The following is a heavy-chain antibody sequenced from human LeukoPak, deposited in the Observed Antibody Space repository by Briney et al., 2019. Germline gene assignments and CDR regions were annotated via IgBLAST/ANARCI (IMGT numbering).Heavy chain of an antibody. CDR1: GGSISSSGSF. J-gene: IGHJ6*02. Sequence: SETLSLTCTVSGGSISSSGSFWGWVRQSPGKGLEWIGNIFYDGSTYYNPSLKSRVTISVDTSKNQFSLKLSSVTAADTAVYYCARDRTVRLSSWYPMPRWGMDVWGQGTTVTVSS. D-gene: IGHD6-13*01. CDR3: ARDRTVRLSSWYPMPRWGMDV. V-gene: IGHV4-39*07. CDR2: IFYDGST.